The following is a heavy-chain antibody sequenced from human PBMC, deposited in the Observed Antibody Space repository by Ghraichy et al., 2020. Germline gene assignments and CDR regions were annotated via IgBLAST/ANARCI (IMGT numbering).Heavy chain of an antibody. CDR3: ARAALSYYYMDV. V-gene: IGHV4-30-4*01. J-gene: IGHJ6*03. Sequence: SETLSLTCTISGDSVSSRHYYWTWVRQAPGMGLEWIGNIFHSGSTSYTPSLKSQLALSLDEWSSQFSLRLSSVTAADTAVYYCARAALSYYYMDVWGKGTKVTVSS. CDR2: IFHSGST. CDR1: GDSVSSRHYY.